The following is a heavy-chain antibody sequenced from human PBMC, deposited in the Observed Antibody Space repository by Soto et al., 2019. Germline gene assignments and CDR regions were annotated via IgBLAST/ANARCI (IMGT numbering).Heavy chain of an antibody. CDR3: AKEILSSSWYGAPMDV. V-gene: IGHV3-30*18. CDR1: GFTFISYG. CDR2: ISYDGSNK. Sequence: GGSLRLSCAASGFTFISYGMNWVRQAPGKGLEWVAVISYDGSNKYYADSVKGRFTISRDNSKNTLYLQMNSLRAEDTAVYYCAKEILSSSWYGAPMDVWGKGTTVTVSS. D-gene: IGHD6-13*01. J-gene: IGHJ6*03.